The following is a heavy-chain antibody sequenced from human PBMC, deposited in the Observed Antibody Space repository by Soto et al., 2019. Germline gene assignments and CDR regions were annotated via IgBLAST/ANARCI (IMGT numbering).Heavy chain of an antibody. CDR2: ISGSGGST. V-gene: IGHV3-23*01. CDR1: GFTFSSYA. CDR3: ATNGIAVAGTATRP. D-gene: IGHD6-19*01. J-gene: IGHJ5*02. Sequence: HPGGSLRLSCAASGFTFSSYAMSWVRQAPGKGLEWVSAISGSGGSTYYADSVKGRFTISRDNSKNTLYLQMNSLRAEDTAVYYCATNGIAVAGTATRPWGQGTLVTVSS.